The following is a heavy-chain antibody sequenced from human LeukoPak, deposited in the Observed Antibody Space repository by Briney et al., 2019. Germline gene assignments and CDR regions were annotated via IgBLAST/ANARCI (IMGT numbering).Heavy chain of an antibody. CDR2: IYYSGST. V-gene: IGHV4-59*08. Sequence: SETLSLTCTVSGGSISSYYWSWIRQPPGKGLEWIGYIYYSGSTNYNPSLKSRVTISVDTSKNQFSLKLSSVTAAGTAVYYCARRATTGAPYYFDYWGQGTLVTVSS. D-gene: IGHD1-1*01. CDR3: ARRATTGAPYYFDY. CDR1: GGSISSYY. J-gene: IGHJ4*02.